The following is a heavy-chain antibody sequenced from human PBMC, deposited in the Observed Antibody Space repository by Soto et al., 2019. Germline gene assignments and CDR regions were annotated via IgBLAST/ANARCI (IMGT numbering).Heavy chain of an antibody. CDR1: GFTFSSYG. CDR2: ISYDGSNK. D-gene: IGHD3-3*01. CDR3: AQSGELRFLEVDFDX. J-gene: IGHJ4*01. V-gene: IGHV3-30*18. Sequence: SMSLSCAASGFTFSSYGMHWVRQAPGKGLECVAVISYDGSNKYYAESVKGRLTISRDNSKNTLYLQMNSLRAEETAVYYCAQSGELRFLEVDFDXWGNGTLVTVSX.